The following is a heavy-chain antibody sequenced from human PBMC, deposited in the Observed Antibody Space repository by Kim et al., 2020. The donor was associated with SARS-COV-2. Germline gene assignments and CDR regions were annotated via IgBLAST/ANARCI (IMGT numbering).Heavy chain of an antibody. CDR1: GFTFSSYG. D-gene: IGHD6-13*01. V-gene: IGHV3-30*18. CDR2: ISYDGSNK. CDR3: AKVGSSWTLLNWFDP. J-gene: IGHJ5*02. Sequence: GWSLRLSCAASGFTFSSYGMHWVRQAPGKGLEWVAVISYDGSNKYYADSVKGRFTISRDNSKNTLYLQMNSLRAEDTAVYYCAKVGSSWTLLNWFDPWG.